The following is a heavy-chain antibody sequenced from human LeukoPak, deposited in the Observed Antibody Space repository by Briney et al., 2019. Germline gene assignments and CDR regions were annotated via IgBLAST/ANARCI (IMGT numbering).Heavy chain of an antibody. D-gene: IGHD3-22*01. J-gene: IGHJ6*03. V-gene: IGHV4-61*02. Sequence: SETLSLTCTVSGGSISSGSYYWSWIRQPAGKGLEWIGRIYTSGSTNYNPSLKSRVTISVDTSKNQFSLKLSSVTAADTAVYYCARGPTMIRGGYYYYMDVWGKGTTVTISS. CDR3: ARGPTMIRGGYYYYMDV. CDR2: IYTSGST. CDR1: GGSISSGSYY.